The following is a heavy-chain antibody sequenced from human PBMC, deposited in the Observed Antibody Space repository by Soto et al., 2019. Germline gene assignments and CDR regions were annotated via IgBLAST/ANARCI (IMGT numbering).Heavy chain of an antibody. CDR1: GYTFTSYD. Sequence: QVQLVQSGAEVKKPGASVKVSCKASGYTFTSYDINWVRQATGQGLEWMGWMNPNSGNTGYAQKFQGRVTMTRNTSISTAYMEMSSLRSEDTTVYYCARALPHFWSGYSHFDYWGQGTLGTVSS. D-gene: IGHD3-3*01. CDR2: MNPNSGNT. CDR3: ARALPHFWSGYSHFDY. V-gene: IGHV1-8*01. J-gene: IGHJ4*02.